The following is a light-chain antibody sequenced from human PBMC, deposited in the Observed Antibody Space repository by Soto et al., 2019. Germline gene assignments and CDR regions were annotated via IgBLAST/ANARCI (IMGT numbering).Light chain of an antibody. CDR1: SSDVGGYNY. J-gene: IGLJ1*01. V-gene: IGLV2-8*01. CDR3: SSYAGSNNPYV. CDR2: EVS. Sequence: QSALTQPPSASGSPGQSVTISCTGTSSDVGGYNYVSWYQQHPGKAPKLMIHEVSQRPSGVPDRFSGSKSGNTASLTVSGLQAEDEADYYCSSYAGSNNPYVFGTGTKVTVL.